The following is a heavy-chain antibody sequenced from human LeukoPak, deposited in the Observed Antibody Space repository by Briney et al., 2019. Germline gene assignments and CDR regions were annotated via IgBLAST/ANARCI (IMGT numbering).Heavy chain of an antibody. Sequence: PSQTLSLTCTVSGGSITSGNYYWSWIRQPPGKGLEWIGYIYHSGSTYYNPSLKSRVTISVDRSKNQFSLKLSSVTAADTAVYYCARDPTTYGGYDSHPNWGHGTLVTVSS. CDR2: IYHSGST. D-gene: IGHD5-12*01. CDR3: ARDPTTYGGYDSHPN. J-gene: IGHJ4*01. V-gene: IGHV4-30-2*01. CDR1: GGSITSGNYY.